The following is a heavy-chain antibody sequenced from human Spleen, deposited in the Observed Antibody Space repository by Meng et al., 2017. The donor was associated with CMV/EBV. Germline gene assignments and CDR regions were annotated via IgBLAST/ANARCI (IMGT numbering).Heavy chain of an antibody. CDR3: ARGGMTTVTDGHFFVVY. Sequence: GESLKISCAASGFTFSRYALHWVRQAPGKGLEWVAVISYDGSLKYYAASVKGRFTISRDNSRNTLYLQMNSLRAEDTAVYYCARGGMTTVTDGHFFVVYWGQGTLVTVSS. CDR2: ISYDGSLK. CDR1: GFTFSRYA. J-gene: IGHJ4*02. D-gene: IGHD4-17*01. V-gene: IGHV3-30*04.